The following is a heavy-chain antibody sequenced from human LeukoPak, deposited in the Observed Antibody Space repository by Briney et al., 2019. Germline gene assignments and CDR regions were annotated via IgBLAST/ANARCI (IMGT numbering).Heavy chain of an antibody. CDR1: GFTFSSYS. V-gene: IGHV3-21*04. CDR3: ARDDGKSYDN. J-gene: IGHJ4*02. CDR2: ISSSSSYI. Sequence: GGSLRLSCAASGFTFSSYSMNGVRQAPGKGLEWVSSISSSSSYIYYADSVKGRFTISRDNAKNSLDLQMNSLRAEDTAVYYCARDDGKSYDNWGQGTLVTVSS. D-gene: IGHD1-26*01.